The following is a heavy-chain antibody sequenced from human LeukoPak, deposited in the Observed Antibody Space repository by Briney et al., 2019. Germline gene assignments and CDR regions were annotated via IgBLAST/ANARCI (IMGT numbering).Heavy chain of an antibody. CDR2: INCNSGGT. J-gene: IGHJ4*02. CDR3: ARDGYGREGFDY. D-gene: IGHD3-10*02. V-gene: IGHV1-2*02. CDR1: GYTFTDYH. Sequence: ASVTVSCKASGYTFTDYHIHWVRQAPGQGLEWMAWINCNSGGTNYAQKFHGRVTMTRDTSISTAYMELSSLTSDDTAVYFCARDGYGREGFDYWGQGTLVTVSS.